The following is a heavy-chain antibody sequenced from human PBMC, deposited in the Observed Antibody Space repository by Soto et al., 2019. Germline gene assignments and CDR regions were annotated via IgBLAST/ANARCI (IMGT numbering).Heavy chain of an antibody. CDR1: GFTFSDHY. D-gene: IGHD1-26*01. V-gene: IGHV3-72*01. CDR3: ARSSGGYPLFDY. J-gene: IGHJ4*02. Sequence: GESLKISCTASGFTFSDHYIDWVRQAPGKGLEWVARIRNKANSYTTEYAASVKGRFTISRDDSKKSVYLQVNSLKTEDTAVYYCARSSGGYPLFDYWGQGTLVTVSS. CDR2: IRNKANSYTT.